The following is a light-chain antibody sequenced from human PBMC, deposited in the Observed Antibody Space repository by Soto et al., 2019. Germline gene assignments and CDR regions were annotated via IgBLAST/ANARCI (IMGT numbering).Light chain of an antibody. CDR1: SSDVGGYNY. J-gene: IGLJ1*01. Sequence: QSVLTEPASVSGSPGQSITISCTGTSSDVGGYNYVSWYQQHPGKAPKLMIYEVSNQPSGVSNRFSGSKSGNTASLTISGLQAEDEADYYCSSYTSSSTLYVFGPGTKVTIL. CDR2: EVS. V-gene: IGLV2-14*01. CDR3: SSYTSSSTLYV.